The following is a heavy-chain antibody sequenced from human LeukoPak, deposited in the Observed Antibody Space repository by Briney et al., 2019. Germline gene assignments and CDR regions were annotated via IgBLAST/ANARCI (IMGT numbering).Heavy chain of an antibody. CDR3: ARLAQQYDYVWGSYRPYYFDY. CDR2: IYYSGST. CDR1: GGSISSYY. V-gene: IGHV4-59*12. D-gene: IGHD3-16*02. Sequence: PSETLSLTCTVSGGSISSYYWSWIRQPPGKGLEWIGYIYYSGSTNYNPSLKSRVTISVDTSKSQFSLKLSSVTAADTAVYYCARLAQQYDYVWGSYRPYYFDYWGQGTLVTVSS. J-gene: IGHJ4*02.